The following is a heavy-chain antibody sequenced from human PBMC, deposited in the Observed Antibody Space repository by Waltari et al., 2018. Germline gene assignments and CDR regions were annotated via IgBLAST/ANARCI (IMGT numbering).Heavy chain of an antibody. D-gene: IGHD2-15*01. CDR1: GGTFSSYA. CDR3: ARESAYCSGGSYYQH. CDR2: IIPIFGTA. V-gene: IGHV1-69*05. Sequence: QVQLVQSGAEVKKPGSSVKVSCKASGGTFSSYAISWVRQAPGQGLEWMGGIIPIFGTANYAQKFQVRGTITTDESTSTAYMELSRLRSEDTAVYYCARESAYCSGGSYYQHWGQGTLVTVSS. J-gene: IGHJ1*01.